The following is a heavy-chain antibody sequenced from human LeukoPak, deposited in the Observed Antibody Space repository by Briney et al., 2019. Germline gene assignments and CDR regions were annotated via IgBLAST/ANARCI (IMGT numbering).Heavy chain of an antibody. CDR1: GFTFSSYE. CDR3: ARGLDDSSGYDAFDM. CDR2: IVTSGDST. J-gene: IGHJ3*02. D-gene: IGHD3-22*01. Sequence: GGSLRLSCAASGFTFSSYEMSWVRQAPGKGLEWVSSIVTSGDSTFYADSVKGRFTISRDNPQNTLYLQMDSLRGEDTAVYYCARGLDDSSGYDAFDMWGQGTMVAVSS. V-gene: IGHV3-23*01.